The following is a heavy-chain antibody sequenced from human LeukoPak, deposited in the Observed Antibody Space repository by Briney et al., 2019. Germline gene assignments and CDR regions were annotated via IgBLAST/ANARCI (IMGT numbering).Heavy chain of an antibody. CDR2: IRYDGSNK. V-gene: IGHV3-30*02. J-gene: IGHJ4*02. CDR3: AKDAVGATYYFDY. CDR1: GFTFSSYG. D-gene: IGHD1-26*01. Sequence: GGSLRLSCAASGFTFSSYGMHWVRQAPGKGLEWVAFIRYDGSNKYYADSVKGRFTISRDNSKNTLYLQMNSLRAEDTAVYYCAKDAVGATYYFDYWGQGTLVTVSS.